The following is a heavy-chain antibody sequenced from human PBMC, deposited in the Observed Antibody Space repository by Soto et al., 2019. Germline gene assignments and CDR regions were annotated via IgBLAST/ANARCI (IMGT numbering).Heavy chain of an antibody. Sequence: QITLKESGPTLVKPTQTLTLTCTFSGFSLSTSGVGVGWIRQPPGKALEWLALIYWDDDKRYSPSLKSRLTITKDTSKNQVVLTMTNMGPVDTATYYCGRGWLLPGGIDSWGQGTLVTVSS. CDR2: IYWDDDK. V-gene: IGHV2-5*02. J-gene: IGHJ4*02. CDR3: GRGWLLPGGIDS. CDR1: GFSLSTSGVG. D-gene: IGHD3-22*01.